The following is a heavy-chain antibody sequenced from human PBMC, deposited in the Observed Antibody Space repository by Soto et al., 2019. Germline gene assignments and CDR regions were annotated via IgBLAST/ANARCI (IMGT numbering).Heavy chain of an antibody. CDR2: INAGNGNT. CDR1: GYTFTSYG. D-gene: IGHD3-9*01. J-gene: IGHJ4*02. CDR3: ARDVSYYDILTGYPADSFDY. Sequence: GASVKVSCKASGYTFTSYGISWVRQAPGQGLEWMGWINAGNGNTKYAQKFQGRVTITRDTSASTAYMELSSLRSEDAAVYYCARDVSYYDILTGYPADSFDYWGQGTLVTVSS. V-gene: IGHV1-18*01.